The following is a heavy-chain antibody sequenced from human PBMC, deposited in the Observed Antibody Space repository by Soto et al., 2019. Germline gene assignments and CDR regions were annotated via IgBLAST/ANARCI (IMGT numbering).Heavy chain of an antibody. J-gene: IGHJ6*02. CDR1: GYTFTGYY. CDR3: ATQFHHCGGDCYRGPYFGMDV. V-gene: IGHV1-2*02. Sequence: VASVKVSCKASGYTFTGYYVLWVRQAPGQGPECMGWINPYTGGTNYAQKFQGRVTMTRDTSISTAYMELSKLISDDTAVYYCATQFHHCGGDCYRGPYFGMDVWGQGTTVTVS. CDR2: INPYTGGT. D-gene: IGHD2-21*02.